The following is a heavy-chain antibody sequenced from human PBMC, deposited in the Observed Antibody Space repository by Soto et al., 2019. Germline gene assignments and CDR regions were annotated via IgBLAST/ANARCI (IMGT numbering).Heavy chain of an antibody. CDR2: ISSSSSTI. Sequence: GGSLRLSCAASGFTFSSYSMNWVRQAPGKGLEWVSYISSSSSTIYYADSVKGRFTISRDNAKNSLYLQMNSLRAEDTAVYYCARDNESSYGSYYYYYYMDVWGKGTTVTVSS. D-gene: IGHD4-17*01. CDR3: ARDNESSYGSYYYYYYMDV. V-gene: IGHV3-48*01. J-gene: IGHJ6*03. CDR1: GFTFSSYS.